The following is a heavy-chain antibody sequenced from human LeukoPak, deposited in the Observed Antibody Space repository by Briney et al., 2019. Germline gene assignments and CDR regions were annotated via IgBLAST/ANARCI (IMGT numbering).Heavy chain of an antibody. V-gene: IGHV4-34*01. Sequence: SETLSLTCAVYGGSFSGYYWSWIPQPPGKGLEGMGEINHSGSTNYNPSLKSRVTISVDTSKNQFSLKLSSVTAADTAVYYCARGRQRAYYYDSSGYPPDYWGQGTLVTVSS. CDR1: GGSFSGYY. CDR3: ARGRQRAYYYDSSGYPPDY. D-gene: IGHD3-22*01. CDR2: INHSGST. J-gene: IGHJ4*02.